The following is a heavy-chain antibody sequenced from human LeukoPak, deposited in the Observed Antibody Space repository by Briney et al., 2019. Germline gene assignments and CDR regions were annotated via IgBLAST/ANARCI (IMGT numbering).Heavy chain of an antibody. Sequence: GSLRLSCAASGFTFSSYAMHWVRQAPGKGLEWVAVISYDGSNKYYADSVKGRFTISRDNSKNTLYLQMNSLRAEDTAVYYCARMKVVVAATWRNRYYYGMDVWGQGTTVTVSS. J-gene: IGHJ6*02. CDR3: ARMKVVVAATWRNRYYYGMDV. CDR1: GFTFSSYA. CDR2: ISYDGSNK. V-gene: IGHV3-30-3*01. D-gene: IGHD2-15*01.